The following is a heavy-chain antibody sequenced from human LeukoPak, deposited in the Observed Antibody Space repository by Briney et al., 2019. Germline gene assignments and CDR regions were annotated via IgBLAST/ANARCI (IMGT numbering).Heavy chain of an antibody. CDR2: ISGSGSST. Sequence: PGGSLRLSCAASGFTFSSYGMSWVRQAPGKGLEWVSVISGSGSSTYYADSVKGRFTISRDNSKNTLYLQMNSLRAADTAVYYCARGKGTSYLSSFDYWGQGTLVTVSS. J-gene: IGHJ4*02. CDR3: ARGKGTSYLSSFDY. V-gene: IGHV3-23*01. D-gene: IGHD6-6*01. CDR1: GFTFSSYG.